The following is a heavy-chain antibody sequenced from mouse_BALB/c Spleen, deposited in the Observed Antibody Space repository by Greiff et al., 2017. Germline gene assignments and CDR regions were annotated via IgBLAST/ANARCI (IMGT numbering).Heavy chain of an antibody. V-gene: IGHV10-1*02. CDR3: VRHENDYLDY. Sequence: DVMLVESGGGLVQPKGSLKLSCAASGFTFNTYAMNWVRQAPGKGLEWVARIRSKSNNYATYYADSVKDRFTISRDDSQSMLYLQMNNLKTEDTAMYYCVRHENDYLDYWGQGTTLTVSS. CDR2: IRSKSNNYAT. CDR1: GFTFNTYA. D-gene: IGHD2-3*01. J-gene: IGHJ2*01.